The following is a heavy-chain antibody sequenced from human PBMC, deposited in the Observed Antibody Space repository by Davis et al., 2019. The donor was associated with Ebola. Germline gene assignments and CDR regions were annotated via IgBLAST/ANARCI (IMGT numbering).Heavy chain of an antibody. CDR1: GFTFSSYS. CDR3: ARSLVVVVAARLDY. J-gene: IGHJ4*02. V-gene: IGHV3-48*02. CDR2: ISSSSNHI. Sequence: GESLKIFCVASGFTFSSYSMNWVRQAPGKGLEWVAYISSSSNHIYYADSVKGRFTISRDNDKNSIYLQMHSLRDEDTAVYFCARSLVVVVAARLDYWGQGTLVTVSS. D-gene: IGHD2-15*01.